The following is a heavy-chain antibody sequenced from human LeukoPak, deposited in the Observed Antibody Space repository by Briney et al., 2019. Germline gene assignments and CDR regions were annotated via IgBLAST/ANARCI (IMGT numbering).Heavy chain of an antibody. CDR1: GGSISNYY. Sequence: SETLSLTCTVSGGSISNYYWSWSRQPPGKGLEWMGYIYYSGSTKYNPSLKSRVTISVDTSKNQFSLKLSSVTAADTAVYYCAREGPSSSGSYLNCFDPWGQGTLVTVSS. CDR2: IYYSGST. V-gene: IGHV4-59*01. D-gene: IGHD1-26*01. J-gene: IGHJ5*02. CDR3: AREGPSSSGSYLNCFDP.